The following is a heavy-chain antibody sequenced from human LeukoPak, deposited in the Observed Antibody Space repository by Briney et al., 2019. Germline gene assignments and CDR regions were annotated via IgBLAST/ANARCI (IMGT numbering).Heavy chain of an antibody. CDR3: ARDRDTAADAFDI. CDR2: IYYSGST. CDR1: SGSISSYY. D-gene: IGHD5-18*01. J-gene: IGHJ3*02. Sequence: SETLSLTCTVSSGSISSYYWSWIRQPPGKGLEWIGYIYYSGSTNYNPSLKSRVTISVDTSKNQFSLKLSAVTAADTAVYYCARDRDTAADAFDIWGQGTMVTVSS. V-gene: IGHV4-59*01.